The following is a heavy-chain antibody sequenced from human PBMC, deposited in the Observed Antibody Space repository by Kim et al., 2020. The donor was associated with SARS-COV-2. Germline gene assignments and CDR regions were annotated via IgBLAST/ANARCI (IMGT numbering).Heavy chain of an antibody. J-gene: IGHJ6*02. V-gene: IGHV3-11*06. Sequence: DSLKGRFTNSRDNAKNSLYLQMDSLRAEDTAVYYCAGELKASYYYYGMDVWGQGTTVTVSS. CDR3: AGELKASYYYYGMDV.